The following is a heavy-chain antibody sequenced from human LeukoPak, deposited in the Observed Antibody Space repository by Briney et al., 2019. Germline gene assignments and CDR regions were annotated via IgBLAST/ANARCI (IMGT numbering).Heavy chain of an antibody. CDR3: ARASDNYGSGSRQNWFDP. CDR2: INPNSGGT. J-gene: IGHJ5*02. D-gene: IGHD3-10*01. Sequence: ASVKVSCKASGYTFSGYYMHWVRQAPGQGLEWMGWINPNSGGTNYAQKFQGRVTMTRDTSISTAYVELSRLRSDDTAVYYCARASDNYGSGSRQNWFDPWGQGTLVTVSS. V-gene: IGHV1-2*02. CDR1: GYTFSGYY.